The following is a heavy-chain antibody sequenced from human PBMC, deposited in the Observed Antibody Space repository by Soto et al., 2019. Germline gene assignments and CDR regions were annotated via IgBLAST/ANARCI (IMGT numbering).Heavy chain of an antibody. D-gene: IGHD2-21*02. CDR3: ARHTVVTPSAFDI. J-gene: IGHJ3*02. CDR1: GGSISSSSYY. CDR2: IYYSGST. V-gene: IGHV4-39*01. Sequence: PSETLSLTCTVSGGSISSSSYYWGWIRQPPGKGLEWIGSIYYSGSTYYNPSLKSRVTISVDTSKNQFSLKLSSVTAADTAVYYCARHTVVTPSAFDIWGQGTMVTVSS.